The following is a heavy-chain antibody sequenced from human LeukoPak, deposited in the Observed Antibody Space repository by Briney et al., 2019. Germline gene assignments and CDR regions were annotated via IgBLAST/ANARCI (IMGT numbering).Heavy chain of an antibody. D-gene: IGHD6-13*01. CDR3: ARSPYSSNHPAPGWAFDI. CDR1: GGSISSSSYY. V-gene: IGHV4-39*01. CDR2: IYYSGST. J-gene: IGHJ3*02. Sequence: PSETLSLTCTVSGGSISSSSYYWGWIRQPPGKGLEWIGSIYYSGSTYYNPSLKSRVTISVDTSKNQFSLKLSSVTPEDTAVYYCARSPYSSNHPAPGWAFDIWGQGTMVTVSS.